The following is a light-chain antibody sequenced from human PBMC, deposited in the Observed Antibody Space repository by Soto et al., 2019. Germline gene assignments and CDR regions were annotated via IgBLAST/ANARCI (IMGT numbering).Light chain of an antibody. Sequence: NFMLTQPHSVSESPGKTVTISCTRSSGSIASNYVHWYQQRPGSAPTIVMYEDNQRPSGVPDRFSGAIGNSSNSASLTISGLKTEDEADYYCQSFNTNTMGVLFGGGTKVTVL. CDR2: EDN. J-gene: IGLJ3*02. CDR1: SGSIASNY. V-gene: IGLV6-57*04. CDR3: QSFNTNTMGVL.